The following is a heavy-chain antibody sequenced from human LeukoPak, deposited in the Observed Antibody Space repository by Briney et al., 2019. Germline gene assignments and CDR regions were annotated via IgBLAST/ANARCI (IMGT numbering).Heavy chain of an antibody. D-gene: IGHD1-26*01. Sequence: GASVKVSCKASGYTFTGYYMHWVRQAPGQGLEWMEWINPNSGGTNYAQKFQGRVTMTRATSISPAYMELSRLRSDDPAVYYCARVGELLGSGFDYWGQGTLVTVSS. CDR2: INPNSGGT. J-gene: IGHJ4*02. CDR3: ARVGELLGSGFDY. V-gene: IGHV1-2*02. CDR1: GYTFTGYY.